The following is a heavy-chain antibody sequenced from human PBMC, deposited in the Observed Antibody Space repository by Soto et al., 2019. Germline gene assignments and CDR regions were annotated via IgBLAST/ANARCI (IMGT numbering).Heavy chain of an antibody. D-gene: IGHD6-6*01. CDR3: ARDYSSSSRDRLFDY. CDR2: ISSSSSYI. V-gene: IGHV3-21*01. J-gene: IGHJ4*02. CDR1: GFTFSSYS. Sequence: AGGSLRLSCAASGFTFSSYSMNWVRQAPGKGLEWVSSISSSSSYIYYADSVKGRFTISRDNAKNSLYLQMNSLRAEDTAVYYCARDYSSSSRDRLFDYWGQGTLVTVSS.